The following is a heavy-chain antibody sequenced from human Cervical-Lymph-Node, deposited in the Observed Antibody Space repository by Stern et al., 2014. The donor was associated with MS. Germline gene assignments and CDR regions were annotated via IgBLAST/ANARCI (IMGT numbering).Heavy chain of an antibody. CDR3: IRDGDNYDFDS. J-gene: IGHJ4*02. CDR1: GFTLSESP. CDR2: ISSKTYKSST. Sequence: EVQLVQSGGGLVQPGGSVKLSCAASGFTLSESPIHWVRQASGKGLEWVGHISSKTYKSSTTYAASVKGRFSVSRDDSKNTAYLQMNSLKTEDTALYYCIRDGDNYDFDSWGQGTLVTVSS. V-gene: IGHV3-73*01. D-gene: IGHD4/OR15-4a*01.